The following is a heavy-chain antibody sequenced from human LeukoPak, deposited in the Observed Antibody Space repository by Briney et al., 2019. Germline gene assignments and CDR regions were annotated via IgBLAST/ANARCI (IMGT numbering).Heavy chain of an antibody. D-gene: IGHD3-22*01. CDR2: ISGSGGST. Sequence: GGSLGLSCAASGFTFSSYAMSWVRQAPGKGLEWVSAISGSGGSTYYADSVKGRFTISRDNSKNTLYLQMNSLRAEDTAVYYCAKDLPPNYYDSSGYFDYWGQGTLVTVSS. CDR1: GFTFSSYA. J-gene: IGHJ4*02. V-gene: IGHV3-23*01. CDR3: AKDLPPNYYDSSGYFDY.